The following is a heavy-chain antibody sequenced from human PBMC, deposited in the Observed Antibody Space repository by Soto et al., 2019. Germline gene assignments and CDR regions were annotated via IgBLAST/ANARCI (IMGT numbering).Heavy chain of an antibody. J-gene: IGHJ4*02. Sequence: QVQLQESGPGLVKPSETLSLTCTVSGGSISSYYWSWIRQPPGKGLEWLGYIYYSGSTNYNPSLKSGVTISVDTSKNQFSLKLSSVTAADTAMYYCARGHNHGYSTFDHWGQGTLVTVSS. CDR1: GGSISSYY. CDR2: IYYSGST. V-gene: IGHV4-59*01. D-gene: IGHD5-18*01. CDR3: ARGHNHGYSTFDH.